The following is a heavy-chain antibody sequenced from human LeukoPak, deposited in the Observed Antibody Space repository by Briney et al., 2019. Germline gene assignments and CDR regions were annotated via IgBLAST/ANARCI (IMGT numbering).Heavy chain of an antibody. Sequence: GGSLRLSRAASGLAFSSYAMSWVRQAPGKGLEGVSTISVASNTFYADSVKRRFTISRDNSRNTVYLQMTSLTADDTAVYYCGDYGVSGVRNNFYWGQGTLVTVSS. CDR1: GLAFSSYA. V-gene: IGHV3-23*01. D-gene: IGHD3-3*01. CDR3: GDYGVSGVRNNFY. J-gene: IGHJ4*02. CDR2: ISVASNT.